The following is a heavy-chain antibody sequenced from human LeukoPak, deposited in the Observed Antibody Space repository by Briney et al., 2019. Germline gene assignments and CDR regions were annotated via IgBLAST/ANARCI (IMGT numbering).Heavy chain of an antibody. CDR1: GYTFTSYG. Sequence: ASVKVSCKASGYTFTSYGISWVRQAPGQGLDWMGWISAYNGNTNYAQKLQGRVTMTTDTSTSTAYMELRRLKSDDTAVYYCARVGVPAAMGLTWFDPWGQGTLVTVSS. CDR3: ARVGVPAAMGLTWFDP. J-gene: IGHJ5*02. CDR2: ISAYNGNT. D-gene: IGHD2-2*01. V-gene: IGHV1-18*01.